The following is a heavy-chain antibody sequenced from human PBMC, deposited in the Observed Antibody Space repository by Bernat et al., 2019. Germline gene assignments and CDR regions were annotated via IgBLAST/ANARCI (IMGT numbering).Heavy chain of an antibody. V-gene: IGHV4-39*01. D-gene: IGHD6-6*01. CDR1: GCSISSSSYY. Sequence: QLQLQESGPGLVKPSETLSLTCTVSGCSISSSSYYWGWIRQPPGKGLEWIGSLYYSGSTYYNPSLKSRVTISVDTSKNQFSLKLSSVTAADTAVYYCARVSSGSIAALPDYWGQGTLVTVSS. J-gene: IGHJ4*02. CDR2: LYYSGST. CDR3: ARVSSGSIAALPDY.